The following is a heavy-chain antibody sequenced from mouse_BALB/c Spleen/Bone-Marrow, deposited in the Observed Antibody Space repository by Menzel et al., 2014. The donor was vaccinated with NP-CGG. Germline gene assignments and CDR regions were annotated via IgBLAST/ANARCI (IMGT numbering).Heavy chain of an antibody. CDR3: ARYCYGSSYAMDY. V-gene: IGHV14-3*02. D-gene: IGHD1-1*01. J-gene: IGHJ4*01. CDR1: GFNIKDTY. Sequence: VQLQQPGAELVKPGASVKLSCTASGFNIKDTYMHWVKQRPEQGLEWIGRIDPANGNTKYDPKFQGKATITADTSSNTASLQLSSLTSEDAAVDYCARYCYGSSYAMDYWGQGTSVTVSS. CDR2: IDPANGNT.